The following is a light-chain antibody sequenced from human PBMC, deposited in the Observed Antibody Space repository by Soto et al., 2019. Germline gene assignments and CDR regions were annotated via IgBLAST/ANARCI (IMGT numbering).Light chain of an antibody. J-gene: IGKJ5*01. CDR2: AAS. CDR1: QGIKEY. Sequence: QMTQSPSSLSASLGDRVTIACRASQGIKEYVAWYQQKPGRGPKLLIYAASTLQSGVPSRFSGSGSGTDFTLTITNLQPEDFATYYCLQDYSSPITFGQGTRLEI. V-gene: IGKV1-27*01. CDR3: LQDYSSPIT.